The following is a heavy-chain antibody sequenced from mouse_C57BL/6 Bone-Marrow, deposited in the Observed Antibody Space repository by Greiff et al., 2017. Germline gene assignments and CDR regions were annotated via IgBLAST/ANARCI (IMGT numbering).Heavy chain of an antibody. CDR1: GFSLSTFGMG. J-gene: IGHJ4*01. CDR2: IWGDDDK. D-gene: IGHD2-3*01. Sequence: QVTLKESGPGILQPSQTLSLTCSFSGFSLSTFGMGVGWIRQPSGKGLEWLARIWGDDDKYYNPALKSRLTITKDTSKNQVFLKIANEDTADTATYYSARIVYDGDYGAMDYCGQGTAVTVTS. CDR3: ARIVYDGDYGAMDY. V-gene: IGHV8-8*01.